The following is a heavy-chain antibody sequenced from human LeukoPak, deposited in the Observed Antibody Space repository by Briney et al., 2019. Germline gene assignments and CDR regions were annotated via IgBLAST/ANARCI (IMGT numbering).Heavy chain of an antibody. J-gene: IGHJ4*02. CDR2: LYYSGNT. CDR3: ARAAYCGGDCYYYFDY. Sequence: SETLSLTCTVSGGSISSYYWHWIRQPPGKGLEWLGYLYYSGNTYYNPSLKSRVTMSVDTSKNQFSLKLSSVTAADTAVYFCARAAYCGGDCYYYFDYWGQGTLVTVSS. CDR1: GGSISSYY. V-gene: IGHV4-59*01. D-gene: IGHD2-21*02.